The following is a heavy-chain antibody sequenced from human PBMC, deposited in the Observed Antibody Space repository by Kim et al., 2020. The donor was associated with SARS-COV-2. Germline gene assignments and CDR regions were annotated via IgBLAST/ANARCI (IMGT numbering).Heavy chain of an antibody. CDR3: ARTRHDEYRGYGKDV. CDR2: IDWDDGK. Sequence: SGPTLVKPTQTLTLTCTFSGFSLSTSKICVSWIRQPPGKALERLARIDWDDGKYYSTSLKTRLTISKDTSKNQVVLTMTKMDPVDTATYYCARTRHDEYRGYGKDVCGQGTTVTVSS. D-gene: IGHD4-4*01. J-gene: IGHJ6*02. V-gene: IGHV2-70*11. CDR1: GFSLSTSKIC.